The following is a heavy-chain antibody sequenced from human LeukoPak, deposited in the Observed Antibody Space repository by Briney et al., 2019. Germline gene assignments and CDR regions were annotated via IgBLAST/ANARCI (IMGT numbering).Heavy chain of an antibody. V-gene: IGHV3-48*03. CDR1: TFTFSSYE. D-gene: IGHD1/OR15-1a*01. CDR3: ARGYEWGTIYYFDY. Sequence: PGGTLSLSSAAYTFTFSSYEMNWVRQAPGKGLEWVSYISSSGSTIYYADSVKGRFTISRDNAKNSLYLQMNSLRAEDTAVYYCARGYEWGTIYYFDYWGQGTLVTVSS. J-gene: IGHJ4*02. CDR2: ISSSGSTI.